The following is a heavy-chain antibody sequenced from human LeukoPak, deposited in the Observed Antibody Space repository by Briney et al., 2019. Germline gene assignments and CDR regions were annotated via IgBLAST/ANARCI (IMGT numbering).Heavy chain of an antibody. J-gene: IGHJ4*02. CDR2: INGYNGNT. Sequence: ASVKVSCKSSGYTFTSYGITWVRQAPGQGLEWMGWINGYNGNTNYAQKLQGRVTMTTDTSTSTAYMELRSLRSDDTAVFYCARDLVDGVGAPGAYWGQGALVTVSS. CDR1: GYTFTSYG. CDR3: ARDLVDGVGAPGAY. D-gene: IGHD1-26*01. V-gene: IGHV1-18*01.